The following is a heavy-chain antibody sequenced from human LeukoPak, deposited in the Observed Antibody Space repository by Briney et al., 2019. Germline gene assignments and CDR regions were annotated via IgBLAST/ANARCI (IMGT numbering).Heavy chain of an antibody. CDR1: GGSFSGYY. J-gene: IGHJ6*02. CDR2: INHSGST. Sequence: TSETLSLTCAVYGGSFSGYYWSWIRQPPGKGLEWIGEINHSGSTNYNPSLKSRVTISVDTSKNQFSLKLSSVTAADTAVYYCARDRVDTAMVTSYYGMDVWGQGTTVTVSS. D-gene: IGHD5-18*01. V-gene: IGHV4-34*01. CDR3: ARDRVDTAMVTSYYGMDV.